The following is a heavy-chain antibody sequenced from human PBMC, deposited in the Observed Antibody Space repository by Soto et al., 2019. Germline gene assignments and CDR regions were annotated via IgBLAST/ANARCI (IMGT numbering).Heavy chain of an antibody. CDR1: GFTFSSYG. CDR2: ISYDGSNK. Sequence: PGGSLRLSCAASGFTFSSYGMHWVRQAPGKGLEWVAVISYDGSNKYYADSVKGRFTISRDNSKNTLYLQMNSLRAEDTAVYYCAKDPGGQFRYFDYWGQGTLVTVSS. CDR3: AKDPGGQFRYFDY. J-gene: IGHJ4*02. V-gene: IGHV3-30*18. D-gene: IGHD2-8*02.